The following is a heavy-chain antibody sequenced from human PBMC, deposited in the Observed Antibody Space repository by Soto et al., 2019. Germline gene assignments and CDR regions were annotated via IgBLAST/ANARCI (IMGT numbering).Heavy chain of an antibody. D-gene: IGHD1-20*01. CDR3: VRYNWPLLAY. CDR1: GGSISSGGYY. Sequence: SETLSLTCTVSGGSISSGGYYWTWIRQHPGEGLEWIGYIYYTGNTYYNPSLESRVTISLDTSKNQFSLKLNSVTAADTAVYYCVRYNWPLLAYWGQGVPVIVSS. J-gene: IGHJ4*02. CDR2: IYYTGNT. V-gene: IGHV4-31*03.